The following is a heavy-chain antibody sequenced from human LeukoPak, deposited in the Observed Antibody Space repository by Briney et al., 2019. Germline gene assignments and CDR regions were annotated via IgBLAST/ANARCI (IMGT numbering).Heavy chain of an antibody. CDR2: IYTSGST. Sequence: PSETLSLTCTVSGGSISSYYWSWIRQPPGKGLEWIGYIYTSGSTNYNPSLKSRVTISVDTSKNQFSLKLSPVTAADTAVYYCAGSRSPAAGKDYWGQGTLVTVSS. J-gene: IGHJ4*02. CDR1: GGSISSYY. CDR3: AGSRSPAAGKDY. V-gene: IGHV4-4*09. D-gene: IGHD6-13*01.